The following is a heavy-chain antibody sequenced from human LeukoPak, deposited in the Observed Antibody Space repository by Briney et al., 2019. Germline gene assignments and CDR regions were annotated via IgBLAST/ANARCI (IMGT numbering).Heavy chain of an antibody. CDR2: ISAYNGNT. V-gene: IGHV1-18*01. Sequence: ASVKVSCKASGYTFTSYGISWVRQAPGQGLEWMGWISAYNGNTNYAQKLQGRVTMTTDTSTSTAYMELRSLRSDDTAVYYCARDYRDVLLWFGELSKWGQGTLVTVSS. D-gene: IGHD3-10*01. CDR1: GYTFTSYG. CDR3: ARDYRDVLLWFGELSK. J-gene: IGHJ4*02.